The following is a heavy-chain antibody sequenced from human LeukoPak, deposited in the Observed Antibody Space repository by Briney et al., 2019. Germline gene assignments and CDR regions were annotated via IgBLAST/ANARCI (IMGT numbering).Heavy chain of an antibody. D-gene: IGHD6-13*01. V-gene: IGHV4-34*01. CDR3: ARGRSIAAAGTRAFDI. CDR2: INHSGST. CDR1: GGSFSGYY. J-gene: IGHJ3*02. Sequence: PSEALSLTCAVYGGSFSGYYWSWIRQPPGKGLEWIGEINHSGSTNYNPSLKSRVTISVDTSKNQFSLKLSSVTAADTAVYYCARGRSIAAAGTRAFDIWGQGTMVTVSS.